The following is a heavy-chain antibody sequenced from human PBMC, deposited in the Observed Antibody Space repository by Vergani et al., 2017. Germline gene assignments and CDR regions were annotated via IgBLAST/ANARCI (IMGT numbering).Heavy chain of an antibody. CDR1: GGTFSSYA. CDR2: IIPIFGTA. Sequence: QVQLVQSGAEVKKPGSSVKVSCKASGGTFSSYAISWVRQAPGQGLEWMGRIIPIFGTANYAQKFQGRVTITADKSTSTAYMELSSLRSEDTAVYYCAREXLGYCSSTSCYSPTAFDYWGQGTLVTVSS. D-gene: IGHD2-2*02. CDR3: AREXLGYCSSTSCYSPTAFDY. J-gene: IGHJ4*02. V-gene: IGHV1-69*14.